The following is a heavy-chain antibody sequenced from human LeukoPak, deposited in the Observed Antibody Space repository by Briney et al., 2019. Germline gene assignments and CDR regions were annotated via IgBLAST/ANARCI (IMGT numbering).Heavy chain of an antibody. CDR3: AKWHGSRSPYFDY. CDR1: GLNLSSYV. Sequence: PGGSLRLSCAAYGLNLSSYVMSWVRQAPGKGLEWVSAISGSGGSTSYAASVNRRFSISRDNSKNTLYLQMNSLRAEDTAVYYCAKWHGSRSPYFDYWGQGTLVTVSS. V-gene: IGHV3-23*01. J-gene: IGHJ4*02. D-gene: IGHD3-10*01. CDR2: ISGSGGST.